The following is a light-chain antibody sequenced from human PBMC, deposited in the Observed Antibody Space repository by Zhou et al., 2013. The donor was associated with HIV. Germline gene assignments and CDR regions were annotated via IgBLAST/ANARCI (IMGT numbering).Light chain of an antibody. J-gene: IGKJ1*01. CDR2: DTS. CDR3: QQYGTSLPT. V-gene: IGKV3D-20*01. Sequence: EIVMTQSPATLSVSPGERATLSCGASETVSSSYVAWYQLKPGLAPRLLIHDTSSRAIGIPXRFSGSRSGTDFTLTISRLEPEDYAVYYCQQYGTSLPTFGQGTKVEIK. CDR1: ETVSSSY.